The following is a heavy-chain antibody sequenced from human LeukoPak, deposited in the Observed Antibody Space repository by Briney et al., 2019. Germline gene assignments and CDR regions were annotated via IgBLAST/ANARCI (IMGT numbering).Heavy chain of an antibody. Sequence: GGSLRLSCAASGITFSSYGMSWVRQAPGKGLEWVSAISTTGGTTYYADSVKGRFTISRDNSKNTLYLQMNSLRAEDTAIYYCAKVRGFYYDDYWGQGTLVTVSS. D-gene: IGHD3-22*01. CDR1: GITFSSYG. CDR2: ISTTGGTT. V-gene: IGHV3-23*01. CDR3: AKVRGFYYDDY. J-gene: IGHJ4*02.